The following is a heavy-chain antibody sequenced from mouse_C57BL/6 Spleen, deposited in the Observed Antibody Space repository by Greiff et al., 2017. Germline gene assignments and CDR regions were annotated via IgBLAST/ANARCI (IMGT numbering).Heavy chain of an antibody. D-gene: IGHD1-1*01. CDR1: GYTFTSYW. CDR2: IYPGNSDT. CDR3: TRNGYGSSYWYFDV. J-gene: IGHJ1*03. V-gene: IGHV1-5*01. Sequence: EVMLVESGTVLARPGASVKMSCKTSGYTFTSYWMHWVKQRPGPGLEWIGAIYPGNSDTSYNQKFNGKAKLTAVTSASTAYMELSSLTKEDSAVYYCTRNGYGSSYWYFDVWGTGTTVTVSS.